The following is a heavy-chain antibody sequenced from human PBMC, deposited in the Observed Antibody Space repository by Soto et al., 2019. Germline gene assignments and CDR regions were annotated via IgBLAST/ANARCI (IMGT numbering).Heavy chain of an antibody. V-gene: IGHV1-18*01. CDR3: ATAFTAMGHLHY. Sequence: QVQLVQSGAEVKKPGASVKVSCRASGYTFRTSGINWVRQAPGQRLEWMGWISADNGNTNYAQKPEGRVTMPIASPTTAACLDLTSLTSADTLVYCWATAFTAMGHLHYWGQGTLVTVSS. J-gene: IGHJ4*02. CDR2: ISADNGNT. D-gene: IGHD5-18*01. CDR1: GYTFRTSG.